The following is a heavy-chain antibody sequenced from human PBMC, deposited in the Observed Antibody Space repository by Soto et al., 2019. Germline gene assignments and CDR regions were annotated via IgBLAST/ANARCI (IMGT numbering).Heavy chain of an antibody. J-gene: IGHJ4*02. CDR3: ARRDYYDSTGYYYY. CDR2: IFYTGST. Sequence: SETLSLTCTVSGGPFSRGGYYWSWIRQHPGKGLECIGYIFYTGSTYYNPTLKSRVTMSVDNSKNQFSLKLSSVTAADTAVYYCARRDYYDSTGYYYYWGQGTLVTVSS. D-gene: IGHD3-22*01. V-gene: IGHV4-31*03. CDR1: GGPFSRGGYY.